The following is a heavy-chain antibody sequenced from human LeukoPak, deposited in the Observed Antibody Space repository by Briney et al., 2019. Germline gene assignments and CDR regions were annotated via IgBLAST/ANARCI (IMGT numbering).Heavy chain of an antibody. D-gene: IGHD3-10*01. CDR3: ARRSGSYFDAFDI. J-gene: IGHJ3*02. Sequence: SVEVSCKASGGTFSSYAISWVRQAPGQGLEWMGRIIPILGIANYAQKFQGRVTITADKSTSTAYMELSSLRSEDTAVYYCARRSGSYFDAFDIWGQGTMVTVSS. CDR2: IIPILGIA. V-gene: IGHV1-69*04. CDR1: GGTFSSYA.